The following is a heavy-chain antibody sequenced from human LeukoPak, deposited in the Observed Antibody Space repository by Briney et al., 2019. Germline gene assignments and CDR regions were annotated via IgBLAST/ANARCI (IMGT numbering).Heavy chain of an antibody. J-gene: IGHJ5*02. Sequence: SETLSLTCAVYGGSFSGYYWSWIRQPPGKGLEWIGEINHSGSTNYNPSLKSRVTISVDTSKNQSSLKLSSVTAADTAVYYCARGLSGRWFDPWGQGTLVTVSS. CDR1: GGSFSGYY. CDR3: ARGLSGRWFDP. D-gene: IGHD6-25*01. V-gene: IGHV4-34*01. CDR2: INHSGST.